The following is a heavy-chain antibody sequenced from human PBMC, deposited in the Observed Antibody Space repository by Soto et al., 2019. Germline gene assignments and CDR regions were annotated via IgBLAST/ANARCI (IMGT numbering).Heavy chain of an antibody. D-gene: IGHD3-3*01. CDR2: INPNSGDT. CDR3: ARGAGSTIFFDY. Sequence: YTFTGYYVHWVRQAPGQGLEWMGWINPNSGDTDYAQKFQGRVTMTRDTSITTAYMDLSRLRSDDTAVYYCARGAGSTIFFDYWGQGTLVTVSS. J-gene: IGHJ4*02. V-gene: IGHV1-2*02. CDR1: YTFTGYY.